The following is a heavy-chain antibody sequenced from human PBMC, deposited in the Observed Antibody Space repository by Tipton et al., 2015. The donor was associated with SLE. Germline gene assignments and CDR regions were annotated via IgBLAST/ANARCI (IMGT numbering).Heavy chain of an antibody. D-gene: IGHD3-3*01. CDR2: IDQFGSA. V-gene: IGHV4-59*08. CDR1: GGSITGYY. CDR3: ARHGYDFWSGYYHHVFDV. J-gene: IGHJ3*01. Sequence: TLSLTCIVSGGSITGYYWSWIRQPPGKRLEWIGYIDQFGSANYNPSLQNRVTISVGRSKTQFSLKLRSVSAADSAMYYCARHGYDFWSGYYHHVFDVWGQGTMLTVSP.